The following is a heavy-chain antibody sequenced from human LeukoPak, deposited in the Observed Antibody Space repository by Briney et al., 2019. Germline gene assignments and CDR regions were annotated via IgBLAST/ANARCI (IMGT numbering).Heavy chain of an antibody. Sequence: ASVKVSCKASGYTFTSYYMHWVRQAPGQGLEWMGIINSSGGSTSYAQKFQGRVTMSRDTSTSTVYMELSSLRSEDTAVYYCAADPSQGAAGGRWGQGTLVTVSS. V-gene: IGHV1-46*01. CDR1: GYTFTSYY. J-gene: IGHJ4*02. D-gene: IGHD6-13*01. CDR3: AADPSQGAAGGR. CDR2: INSSGGST.